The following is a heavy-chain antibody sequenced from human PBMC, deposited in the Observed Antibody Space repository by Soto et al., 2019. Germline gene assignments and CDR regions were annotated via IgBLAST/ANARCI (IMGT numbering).Heavy chain of an antibody. J-gene: IGHJ4*02. D-gene: IGHD2-15*01. V-gene: IGHV3-23*01. CDR1: GFTFSDYS. Sequence: EVQLLESGGGLVQPGGSLRLSCAASGFTFSDYSMTWVRPAPGMGLEWVSTISGGGSTTYYADSSEGRFLISRDNAKNTVYRQLDSRRVEDTAVYYCASRAGECNGGSCYSRFWGQGSLVTVSS. CDR2: ISGGGSTT. CDR3: ASRAGECNGGSCYSRF.